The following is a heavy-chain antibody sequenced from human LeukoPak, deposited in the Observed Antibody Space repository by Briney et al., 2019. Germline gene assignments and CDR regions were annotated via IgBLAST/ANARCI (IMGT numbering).Heavy chain of an antibody. D-gene: IGHD7-27*01. CDR1: GGSISSSSYY. V-gene: IGHV4-39*01. CDR2: IYYSGST. Sequence: PSETLSLTCTVSGGSISSSSYYWGWIRQPPRKGLEWIGSIYYSGSTYYNPSLKSRVTISVDTSKNQFSLKLSSVTAADTAVYYCASLLGIRGWFDPWGQGTLVTVSS. CDR3: ASLLGIRGWFDP. J-gene: IGHJ5*02.